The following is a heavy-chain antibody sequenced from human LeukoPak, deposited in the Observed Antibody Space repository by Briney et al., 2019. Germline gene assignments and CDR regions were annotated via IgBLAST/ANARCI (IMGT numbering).Heavy chain of an antibody. CDR3: ATYSGTWGWFDP. CDR1: GFTFGTSW. V-gene: IGHV3-7*01. CDR2: IKQDGSEK. D-gene: IGHD5-12*01. J-gene: IGHJ5*02. Sequence: GGSLRLSCVASGFTFGTSWMTWVRQAPGKGLEWVAIIKQDGSEKKYVDSVMGRFTISTDSAKNSLYLQMNSLGVEDTAVYYCATYSGTWGWFDPWGQGTLVTVSS.